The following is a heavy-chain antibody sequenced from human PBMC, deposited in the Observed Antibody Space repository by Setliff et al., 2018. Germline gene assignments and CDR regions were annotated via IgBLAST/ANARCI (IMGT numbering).Heavy chain of an antibody. CDR2: IFGSGANT. CDR3: ARGNFYYFDRTGRGPNWFDP. V-gene: IGHV3-23*01. D-gene: IGHD3-22*01. Sequence: TFSVYAMSWVRQAPGKGLEWVATIFGSGANTYYADSVKGRFTISRDNSKNTLYLQMNSLRAEDTAVYYCARGNFYYFDRTGRGPNWFDPWGQGTLVTVSS. CDR1: TFSVYA. J-gene: IGHJ5*02.